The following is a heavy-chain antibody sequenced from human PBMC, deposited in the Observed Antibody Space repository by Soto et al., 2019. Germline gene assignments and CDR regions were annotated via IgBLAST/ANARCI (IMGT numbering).Heavy chain of an antibody. CDR1: GFTVSSYA. Sequence: EVQLLESGGGLVQPGGSLRLSCSASGFTVSSYAMSWVRQAPGKGLEWVSAISGSGGSTYDADSVKGRFTISRDNSKNTLYLQMNSLRAEDTAVYYCAKPGSSWYPLDAFDIWGQGTMVTVSS. D-gene: IGHD6-13*01. J-gene: IGHJ3*02. CDR3: AKPGSSWYPLDAFDI. CDR2: ISGSGGST. V-gene: IGHV3-23*01.